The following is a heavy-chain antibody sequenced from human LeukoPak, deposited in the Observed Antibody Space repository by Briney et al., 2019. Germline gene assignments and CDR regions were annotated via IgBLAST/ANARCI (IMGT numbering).Heavy chain of an antibody. Sequence: SETLSLTCVVYGGSFSGYYWSWIRQPPGKGLEWIGEIYHTGSTNYNPSLKSRVTISVDKSKNQFSLKLSPVTAADTAAYYCARRTAGVSLGYFQYWGQGTLVSVSS. J-gene: IGHJ1*01. CDR1: GGSFSGYY. V-gene: IGHV4-34*01. CDR3: ARRTAGVSLGYFQY. CDR2: IYHTGST. D-gene: IGHD3-10*01.